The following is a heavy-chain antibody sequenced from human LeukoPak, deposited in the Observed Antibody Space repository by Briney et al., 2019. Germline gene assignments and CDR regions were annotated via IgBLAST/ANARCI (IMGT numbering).Heavy chain of an antibody. J-gene: IGHJ4*02. Sequence: GSSVKVSCKASGGTFSSYAISWARQAPGQGLEWMGRIIPILGIANYAQKFQGRVTITADKSTSTAHMELSSLRSEDTAVYYCAREDDILTGYDYWGQGTLVTVSS. CDR2: IIPILGIA. CDR1: GGTFSSYA. V-gene: IGHV1-69*04. CDR3: AREDDILTGYDY. D-gene: IGHD3-9*01.